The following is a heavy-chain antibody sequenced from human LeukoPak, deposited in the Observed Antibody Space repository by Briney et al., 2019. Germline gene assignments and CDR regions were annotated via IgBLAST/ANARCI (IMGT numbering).Heavy chain of an antibody. D-gene: IGHD1-1*01. CDR2: IYTSGST. CDR3: ARGSNDENYYYYYYMDV. V-gene: IGHV4-4*07. J-gene: IGHJ6*03. Sequence: SETLSLTCTVSGGSISGSYWTWVRQPPGKGLEWIGRIYTSGSTNYNPSLKSRVTMSVDTSKNQFSLKLSSVTAADTAVYYCARGSNDENYYYYYYMDVWGKGTTVTVSS. CDR1: GGSISGSY.